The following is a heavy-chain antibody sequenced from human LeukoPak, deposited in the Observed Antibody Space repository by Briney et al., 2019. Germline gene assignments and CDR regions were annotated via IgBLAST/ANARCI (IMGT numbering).Heavy chain of an antibody. Sequence: SETLSLTCSVSGVSVGSHFWSWVRQPAGKALEWFGRVSASGAISSNPSLNSRVTMSLDTSKNQFSLKLTSVTAADTAVYFCARAYCGGDCTAGGAFDIWGQGTMVTVSS. V-gene: IGHV4-4*07. D-gene: IGHD2-21*01. CDR2: VSASGAI. J-gene: IGHJ3*02. CDR1: GVSVGSHF. CDR3: ARAYCGGDCTAGGAFDI.